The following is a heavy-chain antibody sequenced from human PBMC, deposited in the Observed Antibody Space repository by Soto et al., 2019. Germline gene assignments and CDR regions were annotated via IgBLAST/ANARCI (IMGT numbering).Heavy chain of an antibody. Sequence: SETLSLTCTVSGGSISSGDYYWSWIRQPPGKGLEWIGNIYYSGSTYYNPSLKSRVTISVDTSKNQFSLKLSSVTAADTAVYYCARHDWAKPFDYWGQGTLVTVSS. D-gene: IGHD3-9*01. J-gene: IGHJ4*02. CDR3: ARHDWAKPFDY. V-gene: IGHV4-39*01. CDR2: IYYSGST. CDR1: GGSISSGDYY.